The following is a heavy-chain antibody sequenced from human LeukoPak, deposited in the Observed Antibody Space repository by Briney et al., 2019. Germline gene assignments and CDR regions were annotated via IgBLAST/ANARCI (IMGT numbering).Heavy chain of an antibody. V-gene: IGHV1-69*04. D-gene: IGHD2-21*02. Sequence: PRASVKVSCKASGGTFSSYAISWVRQAPGQGLEWMGRIIPILGIANYAQKFQGRVTITADKSTSTAYMELSSLRPEDTAVYYCARDRADGKHIVVVTAIPFDYWGQGTLVTVSS. CDR1: GGTFSSYA. CDR3: ARDRADGKHIVVVTAIPFDY. J-gene: IGHJ4*02. CDR2: IIPILGIA.